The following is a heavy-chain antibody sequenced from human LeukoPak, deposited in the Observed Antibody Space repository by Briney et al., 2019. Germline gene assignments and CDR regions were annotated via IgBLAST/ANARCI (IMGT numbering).Heavy chain of an antibody. D-gene: IGHD2-21*02. CDR1: GFTFDDYA. CDR3: AKDRLLNCRGDCYIFDY. CDR2: ISWNSGSI. V-gene: IGHV3-9*01. J-gene: IGHJ4*02. Sequence: PGGSLRLSCAASGFTFDDYAMHRVRQAPGKGLEWVSGISWNSGSIGYADSVKGRFTISRGNAKNTLYLQVNGLRTEDTAVYYCAKDRLLNCRGDCYIFDYWGQGTVVTVSS.